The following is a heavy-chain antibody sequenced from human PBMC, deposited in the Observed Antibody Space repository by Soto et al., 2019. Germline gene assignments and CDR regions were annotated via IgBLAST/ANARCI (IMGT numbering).Heavy chain of an antibody. CDR3: ARASYYYDSSGYYYLYFDY. V-gene: IGHV4-30-4*01. CDR1: GGSISSSNW. D-gene: IGHD3-22*01. CDR2: IYYSGST. J-gene: IGHJ4*02. Sequence: PSETLSLTCAVSGGSISSSNWWSWIRQPPGKGLEWIGYIYYSGSTYYNPSLKSRVTISVDTSKNQFSLKLSSVTAADTAVYYCARASYYYDSSGYYYLYFDYWGQGTLVTVSS.